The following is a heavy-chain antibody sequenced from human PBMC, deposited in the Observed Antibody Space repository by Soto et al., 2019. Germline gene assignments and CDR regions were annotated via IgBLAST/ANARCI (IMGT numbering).Heavy chain of an antibody. D-gene: IGHD6-19*01. CDR1: GFTFSDYY. CDR3: ARDVRYSSGSIDY. V-gene: IGHV3-11*06. CDR2: ISGSSSYT. Sequence: PVGSLRLSCAASGFTFSDYYMSWIRQAPGKGLEWVSYISGSSSYTNYADSVKGRFTISRDNAKNSLYLQMNSLRAEDTAVYYCARDVRYSSGSIDYWGQGTLVTVSS. J-gene: IGHJ4*02.